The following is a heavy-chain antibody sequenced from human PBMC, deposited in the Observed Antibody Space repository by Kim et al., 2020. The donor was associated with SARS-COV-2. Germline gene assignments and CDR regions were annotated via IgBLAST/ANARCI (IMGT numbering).Heavy chain of an antibody. J-gene: IGHJ6*02. V-gene: IGHV3-11*06. Sequence: GGSLRLSCAASGFTFSDYYMSWIRQAPGKGLEWVSYISSSSSYTNYADSVKGRFTISRDNAKNSLYLQMNSLRAEDTAVYYCARANHNYYYYGMDVWGQGTTVTVSS. CDR1: GFTFSDYY. CDR3: ARANHNYYYYGMDV. CDR2: ISSSSSYT.